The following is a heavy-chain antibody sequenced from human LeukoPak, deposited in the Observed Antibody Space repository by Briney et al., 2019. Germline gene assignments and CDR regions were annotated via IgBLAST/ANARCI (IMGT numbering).Heavy chain of an antibody. CDR3: AKGSGSGWYGWFAP. D-gene: IGHD6-19*01. V-gene: IGHV3-23*01. CDR2: IDASGGST. CDR1: GVTFSSYA. Sequence: GESLSLSCAASGVTFSSYAMTWIRQAPGKGLEWVSSIDASGGSTYYAASVKGRFTISRDNSKNTFFLQMNTLRAADTAVYYCAKGSGSGWYGWFAPWGQGTLVTVSS. J-gene: IGHJ5*02.